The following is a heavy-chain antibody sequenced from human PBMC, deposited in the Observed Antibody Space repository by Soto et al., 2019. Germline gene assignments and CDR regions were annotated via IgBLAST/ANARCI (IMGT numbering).Heavy chain of an antibody. D-gene: IGHD2-15*01. V-gene: IGHV3-9*01. CDR3: AKDRPGGYCSGGSCSWHAFDI. CDR1: GFTFDDYA. CDR2: ISWNSGRI. Sequence: GGSLRLSCAASGFTFDDYAMHWVRQAPGKGLEWVSGISWNSGRIGYADSVKGRLTISRDNAKNSLYLQMNSLRVEDTALYFGAKDRPGGYCSGGSCSWHAFDIWGQGTMVTVSS. J-gene: IGHJ3*02.